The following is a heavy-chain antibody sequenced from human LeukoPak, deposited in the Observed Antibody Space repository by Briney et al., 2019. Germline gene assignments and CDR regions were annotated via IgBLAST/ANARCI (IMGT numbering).Heavy chain of an antibody. J-gene: IGHJ3*02. Sequence: PGGSLRLSCAASGFTFSSYWMSWVRQAPGKGMEWVANIKQDGSQKYYVDPVKGRFTISRDNAKNSLYLQMNSLRAEDTAVYYCARTLVNCSGGSCYTDAFDIWGQGALVTVSS. V-gene: IGHV3-7*03. D-gene: IGHD2-15*01. CDR1: GFTFSSYW. CDR3: ARTLVNCSGGSCYTDAFDI. CDR2: IKQDGSQK.